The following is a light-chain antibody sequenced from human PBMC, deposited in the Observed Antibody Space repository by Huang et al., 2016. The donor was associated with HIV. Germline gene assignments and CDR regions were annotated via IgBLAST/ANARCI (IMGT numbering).Light chain of an antibody. CDR3: QQTYSSPPWT. Sequence: DIQMTQSPSSLSASVGDKVTITCRVGQILSGSLNWYHQKSGKAPNLLIYAVSSLQSGVPSRFSGGGSGTDFNLTISSLQPEDFATYYCQQTYSSPPWTFGQGTKVEVK. CDR2: AVS. J-gene: IGKJ1*01. CDR1: QILSGS. V-gene: IGKV1-39*01.